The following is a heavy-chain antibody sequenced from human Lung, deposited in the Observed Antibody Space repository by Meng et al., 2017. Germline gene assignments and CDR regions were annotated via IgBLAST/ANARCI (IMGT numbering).Heavy chain of an antibody. Sequence: VQLPEWGAGLLKASEALFLTCVVSGGSFSDYYWSWIRQPPGKGLDWIGEINHSGSTNYNPSLESRATISVDTSQNNLSLKLSSVTAADSAVYYCARGPTTMAHDFNYWGQGTLVTVSS. D-gene: IGHD4-11*01. CDR2: INHSGST. CDR3: ARGPTTMAHDFNY. CDR1: GGSFSDYY. J-gene: IGHJ4*02. V-gene: IGHV4-34*01.